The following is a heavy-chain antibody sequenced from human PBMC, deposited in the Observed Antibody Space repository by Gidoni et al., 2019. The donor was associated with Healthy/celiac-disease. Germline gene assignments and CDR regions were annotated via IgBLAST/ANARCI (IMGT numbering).Heavy chain of an antibody. V-gene: IGHV4-61*01. CDR1: GGSVSSGSYY. CDR3: ARKAVAGKVDY. D-gene: IGHD6-19*01. Sequence: QVQLQESGPGLVKPSETLSLTCTVSGGSVSSGSYYWSWIRQPPGKGLEWIGYIYYSGSTNYNPSLKSRVTISVDTSKNQFSLKLSSVTAADTAVYYCARKAVAGKVDYWGQGTLVTVSS. J-gene: IGHJ4*02. CDR2: IYYSGST.